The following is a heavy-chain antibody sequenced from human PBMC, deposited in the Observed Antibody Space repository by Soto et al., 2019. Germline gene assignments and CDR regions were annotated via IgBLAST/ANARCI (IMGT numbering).Heavy chain of an antibody. CDR2: IPHSGNT. Sequence: PSETLSLTCTVSGDSINSGRYYWGWIRQPPGKGLEWIGSIPHSGNTYYNPSLKSRVAMSIDTSKNQFSLELRSVTAADTAVYYWASPLATQTVAGFHFWGGGTLVTFS. J-gene: IGHJ4*02. CDR3: ASPLATQTVAGFHF. V-gene: IGHV4-39*01. CDR1: GDSINSGRYY. D-gene: IGHD6-19*01.